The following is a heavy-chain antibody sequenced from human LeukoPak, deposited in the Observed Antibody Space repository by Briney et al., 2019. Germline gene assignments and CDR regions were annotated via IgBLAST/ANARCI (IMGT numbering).Heavy chain of an antibody. Sequence: SETLSLTCTVSGYSISSGYYWGWIRQPPGKGLEWIGSIYHSGSTYYNPSLKSRVTISVDTSKNQFSLKLSSVTAADTAVYYCARDLPLDYGDYFDYWGQGTLVTVSS. V-gene: IGHV4-38-2*02. D-gene: IGHD4-17*01. J-gene: IGHJ4*02. CDR3: ARDLPLDYGDYFDY. CDR1: GYSISSGYY. CDR2: IYHSGST.